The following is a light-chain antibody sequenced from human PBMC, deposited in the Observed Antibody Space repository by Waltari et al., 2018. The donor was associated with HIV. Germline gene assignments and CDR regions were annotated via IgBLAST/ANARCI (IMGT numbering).Light chain of an antibody. V-gene: IGLV1-51*01. Sequence: QSMLTQPPSVSAAPGQKVTISCSRSSSNLGNEFVSWIQHLPGAAPTLVIYDNDSRPAVIPDRVSGSKSGASATLVITELQTGDEGDYYCGTWDSSLNAGVFGGGTKLTVL. CDR1: SSNLGNEF. J-gene: IGLJ3*02. CDR2: DND. CDR3: GTWDSSLNAGV.